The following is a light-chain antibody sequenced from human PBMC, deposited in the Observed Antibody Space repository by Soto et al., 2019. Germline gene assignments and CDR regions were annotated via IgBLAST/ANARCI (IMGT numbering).Light chain of an antibody. Sequence: EVVLTQSPGTLSLYPGERATLSCRASQSVSNNYLAWYQQKPGQAPRLLIYDTSIRATGVPARFSGSGSGTEFTLTINSLQAEDCAVYYCQQYYNWPRTFGQGTRLAIK. CDR2: DTS. J-gene: IGKJ5*01. V-gene: IGKV3-15*01. CDR3: QQYYNWPRT. CDR1: QSVSNN.